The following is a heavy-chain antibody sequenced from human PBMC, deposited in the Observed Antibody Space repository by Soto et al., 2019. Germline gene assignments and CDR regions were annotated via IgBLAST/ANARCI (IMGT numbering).Heavy chain of an antibody. CDR2: ISWNGDSS. V-gene: IGHV3-9*01. J-gene: IGHJ4*02. CDR1: GLTFDDYA. D-gene: IGHD1-26*01. CDR3: AKDTYIMVGGTHIDF. Sequence: EVHLVESGGGLVQPGRSLRLSCVASGLTFDDYAMHWVRQAPGKGLEWVSGISWNGDSSGYADSVKGRFTISRDNAKNSLLLQMNSLRPDDTALYFCAKDTYIMVGGTHIDFWGRGTLVTVSS.